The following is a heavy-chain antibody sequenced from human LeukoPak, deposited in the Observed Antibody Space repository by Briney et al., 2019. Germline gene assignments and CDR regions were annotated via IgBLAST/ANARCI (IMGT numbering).Heavy chain of an antibody. CDR3: ARDLRVLDY. J-gene: IGHJ4*02. CDR1: GGTFSSYA. Sequence: ASVKVSCRASGGTFSSYAISWVRQAPGQGLEWMGRIIPILGIANYAQKFQGRVTITADKSTSTAYMELSSLRSEDTAVYYCARDLRVLDYWGQGTLVTVSS. CDR2: IIPILGIA. D-gene: IGHD3-10*01. V-gene: IGHV1-69*04.